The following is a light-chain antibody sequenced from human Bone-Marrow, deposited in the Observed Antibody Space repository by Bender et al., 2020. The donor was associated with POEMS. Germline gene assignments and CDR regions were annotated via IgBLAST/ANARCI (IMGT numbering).Light chain of an antibody. J-gene: IGLJ1*01. CDR1: SSHVGSYNL. CDR2: AVS. V-gene: IGLV2-14*02. CDR3: SSYTGGTTLGV. Sequence: QSALTQPASVSGSPGQSITISCTGISSHVGSYNLVSWYQQHPGKAPKVMIYAVSNRPSGVSNRFSGSKSGNTASLTISGLQAEDEADYFCSSYTGGTTLGVFGTGTKVTVL.